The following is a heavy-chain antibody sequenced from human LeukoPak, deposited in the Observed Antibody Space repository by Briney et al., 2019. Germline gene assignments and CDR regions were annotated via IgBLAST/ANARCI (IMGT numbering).Heavy chain of an antibody. CDR2: IYYSGST. Sequence: KPSETLSLTCTVSGGSISSSSYYWGWIRQPPGKGLEWIGSIYYSGSTYYSPSLKSRVTISVDTSKNQFSLKLSSVTAADTAVYYCARARYYDYVWGSYPDYWGQGTLVTVSS. J-gene: IGHJ4*02. CDR1: GGSISSSSYY. V-gene: IGHV4-39*07. D-gene: IGHD3-16*01. CDR3: ARARYYDYVWGSYPDY.